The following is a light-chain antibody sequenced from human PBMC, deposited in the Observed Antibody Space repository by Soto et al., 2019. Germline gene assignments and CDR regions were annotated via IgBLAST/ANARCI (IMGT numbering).Light chain of an antibody. CDR2: DVS. Sequence: QSALTQPASVSGSRGPSITISCTGTSSDVGAYNFVSWYQQHPGKLPKLMIFDVSRRPSGVSDRFSGSKSGNTTSLTISGLQAEDEGDYYGSSYTSSSTHVFGSGTKLTVL. CDR3: SSYTSSSTHV. CDR1: SSDVGAYNF. J-gene: IGLJ1*01. V-gene: IGLV2-14*03.